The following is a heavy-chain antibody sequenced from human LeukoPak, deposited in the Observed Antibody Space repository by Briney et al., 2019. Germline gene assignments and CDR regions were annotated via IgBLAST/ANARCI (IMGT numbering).Heavy chain of an antibody. CDR2: ISGSGGST. D-gene: IGHD5-18*01. Sequence: GGSPRLSCAASGFTFSSYAMSWVRQAPGKGLEWVSAISGSGGSTYYADSVKGRFTISRDNSKNTLYLQMNSLRAEDTAVYYCAKDRSPVDTAMARFDYWGQGTLVTVSS. CDR1: GFTFSSYA. V-gene: IGHV3-23*01. J-gene: IGHJ4*02. CDR3: AKDRSPVDTAMARFDY.